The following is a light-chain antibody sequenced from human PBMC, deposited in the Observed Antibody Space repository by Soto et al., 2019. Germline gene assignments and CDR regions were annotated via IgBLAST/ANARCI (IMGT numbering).Light chain of an antibody. Sequence: SYELTQPPSVSVSPGQTASITCSGDKLGDKYACWYQQKPGQSPVLVIYQDNKRPSGIPERFSGSNSGNTATLTISGTQAMDETDYYCQAWDSSNFYVFGTGTKVTVL. CDR2: QDN. CDR1: KLGDKY. J-gene: IGLJ1*01. V-gene: IGLV3-1*01. CDR3: QAWDSSNFYV.